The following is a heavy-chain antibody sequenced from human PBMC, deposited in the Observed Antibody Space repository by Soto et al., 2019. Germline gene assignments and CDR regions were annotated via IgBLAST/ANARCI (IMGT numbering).Heavy chain of an antibody. Sequence: EVLLLESGGGLVQPGGSLRLSCNASRFSFTNYAMNWVRQAPGKGLEWVSGLSVSGGSKYYADSVKGRFTISRDPSKNTLLLQMNSLRDEDTAIYYCAGGSDNWNYRGSQDVWGQGTTVTVSS. CDR3: AGGSDNWNYRGSQDV. D-gene: IGHD1-7*01. CDR1: RFSFTNYA. J-gene: IGHJ6*02. V-gene: IGHV3-23*01. CDR2: LSVSGGSK.